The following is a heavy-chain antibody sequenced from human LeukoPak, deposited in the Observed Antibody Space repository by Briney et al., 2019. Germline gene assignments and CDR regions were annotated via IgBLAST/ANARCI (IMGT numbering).Heavy chain of an antibody. D-gene: IGHD6-13*01. V-gene: IGHV3-30-3*01. J-gene: IGHJ4*02. CDR1: GFIFSNYS. Sequence: GGSLRLSCAASGFIFSNYSMGWVRLAPGKGLEWAAAISYNGSNKYYADSVKARFTISRDNSKNTLYLQMNSLRAEDTAVYYCARGGSRQQLGRAFDYWGQGTLVTVSS. CDR3: ARGGSRQQLGRAFDY. CDR2: ISYNGSNK.